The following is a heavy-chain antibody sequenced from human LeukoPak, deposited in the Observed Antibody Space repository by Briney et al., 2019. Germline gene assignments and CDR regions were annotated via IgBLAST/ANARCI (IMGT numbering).Heavy chain of an antibody. J-gene: IGHJ5*02. D-gene: IGHD6-13*01. CDR3: ARRIAAAGTRNWFDP. CDR1: GGTFSSYA. V-gene: IGHV1-69*05. CDR2: IIPIFGTA. Sequence: GSSVKVSCKASGGTFSSYAISWVRQAPGQGLEWMGGIIPIFGTANYAQKFQGRVTITTDESTSTAYTELSSLRSEDTAVYYCARRIAAAGTRNWFDPWGQGTLVTVSS.